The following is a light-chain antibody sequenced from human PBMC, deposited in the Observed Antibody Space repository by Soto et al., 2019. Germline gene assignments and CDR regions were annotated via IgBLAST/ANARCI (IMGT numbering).Light chain of an antibody. V-gene: IGKV3-15*01. CDR3: QQYNNWART. CDR2: GAS. CDR1: QSVSNN. J-gene: IGKJ1*01. Sequence: EIVMTQSPATLSVSPGERATLSCRASQSVSNNLAWYQQKPGQAPRLIIYGASTRATGVPARFSGSGSGTEFTLTISSLQSEDFAVYYCQQYNNWARTFGQGTKVEIK.